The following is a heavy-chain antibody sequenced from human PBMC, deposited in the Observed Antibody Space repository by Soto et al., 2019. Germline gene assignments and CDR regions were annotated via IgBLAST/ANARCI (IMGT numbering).Heavy chain of an antibody. V-gene: IGHV4-39*01. CDR1: GGSIRSSSYY. D-gene: IGHD1-26*01. CDR3: GRRPKSGSFHYYGVDV. CDR2: IYYTGST. Sequence: SETLSLTCTVSGGSIRSSSYYWDWIRQSPGKGLEWIGHIYYTGSTYYIPSLKSRVTISIDTSKNQFSLKLTSVTATDTAVYDCGRRPKSGSFHYYGVDVWGQETTVTVSS. J-gene: IGHJ6*02.